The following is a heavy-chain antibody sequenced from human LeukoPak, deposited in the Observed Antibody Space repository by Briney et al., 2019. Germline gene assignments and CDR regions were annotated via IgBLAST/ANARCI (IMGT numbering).Heavy chain of an antibody. CDR3: NTYPAFDC. J-gene: IGHJ4*02. Sequence: GGSLRLSCAASGFTFNNAWMSWVRQAPGKGLEWVGRIKNKTNGGKTDYAAPVKGRFTISRDDSKYMLYLHMNSLKTEDTAVYFCNTYPAFDCWGQGTLVTVSS. CDR2: IKNKTNGGKT. V-gene: IGHV3-15*01. CDR1: GFTFNNAW.